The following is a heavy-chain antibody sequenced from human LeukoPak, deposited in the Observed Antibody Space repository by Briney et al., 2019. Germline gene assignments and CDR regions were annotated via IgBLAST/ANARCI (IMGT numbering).Heavy chain of an antibody. D-gene: IGHD3-22*01. V-gene: IGHV3-30-3*01. Sequence: PGRSLRLSCAASGFTFSSYAMHWVRQAPGKGLEWVAVISYDGSNKYYADFVKGRFTISRDNSKNTLYLQMNSLRAEDTAVYYCAKDLDGEHRITMIVVVIPDAFDIWGQGTMVTVSS. CDR2: ISYDGSNK. J-gene: IGHJ3*02. CDR3: AKDLDGEHRITMIVVVIPDAFDI. CDR1: GFTFSSYA.